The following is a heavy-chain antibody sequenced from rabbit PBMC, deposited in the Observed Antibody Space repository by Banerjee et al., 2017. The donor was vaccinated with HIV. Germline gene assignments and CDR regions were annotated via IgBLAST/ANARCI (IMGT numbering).Heavy chain of an antibody. V-gene: IGHV1S40*01. J-gene: IGHJ4*01. CDR2: IYADSSGST. CDR3: ARDAGSGAYIDGYFNL. D-gene: IGHD8-1*01. Sequence: QSLEESGGDLVKPGASLTLTCTASGFSFSSSYYMCWVRQAPGKGLEWIACIYADSSGSTYYASWAKGRFTISKTSSTTVTLQMTSLTAADTATYFCARDAGSGAYIDGYFNLWGPGTLVTVS. CDR1: GFSFSSSYY.